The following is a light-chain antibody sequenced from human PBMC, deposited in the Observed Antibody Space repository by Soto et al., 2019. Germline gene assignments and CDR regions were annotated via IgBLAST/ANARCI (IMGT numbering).Light chain of an antibody. J-gene: IGKJ1*01. CDR3: QQYNNWPRT. CDR1: QSLNSD. Sequence: EIVMTQSPATLSVSPGERATLFCRASQSLNSDLAWYQQKPGQAPRLLIYGASTRAPGIPARFSGSESGTEFTLTISSLQSEDFAVYYCQQYNNWPRTFGQGTKVEIK. V-gene: IGKV3-15*01. CDR2: GAS.